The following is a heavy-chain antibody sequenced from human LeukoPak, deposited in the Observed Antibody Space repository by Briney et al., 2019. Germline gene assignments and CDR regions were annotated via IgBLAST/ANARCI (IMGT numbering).Heavy chain of an antibody. J-gene: IGHJ6*03. CDR1: GYTFTSYG. CDR3: ARVHRYYYYYYMDV. CDR2: ISAYNGNT. V-gene: IGHV1-18*01. Sequence: ASVKVSCKASGYTFTSYGISWVRQAPGQGLEWMGWISAYNGNTNYAQKPQGRVTMTTDTSTSTAYMELRSLRSDDTAVYYCARVHRYYYYYYMDVWGKGTTVTVSS.